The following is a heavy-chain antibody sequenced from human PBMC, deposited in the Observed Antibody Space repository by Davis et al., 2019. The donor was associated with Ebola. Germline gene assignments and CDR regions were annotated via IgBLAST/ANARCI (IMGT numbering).Heavy chain of an antibody. CDR2: INPNSG. CDR1: GYTFTDYY. CDR3: ARVGYYGSGSYLSY. J-gene: IGHJ4*02. V-gene: IGHV1-2*02. D-gene: IGHD3-10*01. Sequence: ASVKVSCKASGYTFTDYYMHWVRQAPGQGLEWMGWINPNSGDTSISTAHMEVSRLTSDDTAVYYCARVGYYGSGSYLSYWGQGTLVTVSS.